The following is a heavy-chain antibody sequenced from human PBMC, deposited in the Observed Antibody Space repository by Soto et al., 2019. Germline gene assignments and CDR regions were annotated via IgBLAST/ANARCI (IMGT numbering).Heavy chain of an antibody. D-gene: IGHD1-26*01. J-gene: IGHJ2*01. CDR1: GYTFTSYA. Sequence: QVQLVQSGAEVKKPGASVKVSCKACGYTFTSYAMHWVRQAPGQRLEWMGWINAGNGNTKYSQKFQGRVTITRDTSASTAYMELSSLRSEDTAVYYCARDGGSSNLYWYFDLWGRGTLVTVSS. V-gene: IGHV1-3*01. CDR2: INAGNGNT. CDR3: ARDGGSSNLYWYFDL.